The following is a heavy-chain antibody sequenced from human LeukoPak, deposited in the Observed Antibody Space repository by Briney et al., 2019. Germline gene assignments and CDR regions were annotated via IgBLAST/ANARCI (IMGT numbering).Heavy chain of an antibody. CDR2: IYSGGSA. Sequence: PGGSLRLSCAASGFTVSSNYMSWVRQAPGKGLEWVSVIYSGGSAYYADSVKGRFTISRDNSKNTLYLQMNSLRAEDTAVYYCARHPRVGATAFDIWGQGTMVTVSS. CDR1: GFTVSSNY. D-gene: IGHD1-26*01. J-gene: IGHJ3*02. V-gene: IGHV3-66*04. CDR3: ARHPRVGATAFDI.